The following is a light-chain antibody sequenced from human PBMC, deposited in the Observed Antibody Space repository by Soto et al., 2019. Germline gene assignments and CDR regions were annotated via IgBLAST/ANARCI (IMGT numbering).Light chain of an antibody. CDR3: QKCDYLHI. Sequence: DIRMTQSPSSLSASVGDRVTITCQASHDITSYLNWYQHKPGKAPKILTYDASILEAEVPSRFSESGSGTDFTFTISSLQTEDVATDYCQKCDYLHIFGTGTTVDVK. CDR1: HDITSY. J-gene: IGKJ3*01. V-gene: IGKV1-33*01. CDR2: DAS.